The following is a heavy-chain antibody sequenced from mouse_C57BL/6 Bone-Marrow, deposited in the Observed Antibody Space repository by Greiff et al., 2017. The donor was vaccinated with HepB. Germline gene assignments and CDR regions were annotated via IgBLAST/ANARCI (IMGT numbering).Heavy chain of an antibody. Sequence: EVKLVESGGGLVQPGGSLKLSCAASGFTFSDYGMAWVRQAPRKGPEWVAFISNLAYSIYYADTVTGRFTISRENAKNTLYLEMSSLRSEDTAMYYCARRYYGTSYWYFDVWGTGTTVTASS. CDR1: GFTFSDYG. D-gene: IGHD1-1*01. J-gene: IGHJ1*03. CDR2: ISNLAYSI. V-gene: IGHV5-15*04. CDR3: ARRYYGTSYWYFDV.